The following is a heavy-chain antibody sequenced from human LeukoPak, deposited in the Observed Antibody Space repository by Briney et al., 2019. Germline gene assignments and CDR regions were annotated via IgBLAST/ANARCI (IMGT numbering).Heavy chain of an antibody. CDR3: ARRHSGSYYAKHWFDP. CDR1: GGSISSSSYY. V-gene: IGHV4-39*01. J-gene: IGHJ5*02. Sequence: SETLSLTCTVSGGSISSSSYYWGWIRQPPGKGLESIGGIYYSGSTYYNPSLRSRVTISVDTSKNQFSLILTSVTAPDTAVYYCARRHSGSYYAKHWFDPWGQGTLVTVSS. CDR2: IYYSGST. D-gene: IGHD1-26*01.